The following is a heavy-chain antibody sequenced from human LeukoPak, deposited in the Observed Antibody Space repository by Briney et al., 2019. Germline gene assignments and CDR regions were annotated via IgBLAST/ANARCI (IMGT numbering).Heavy chain of an antibody. D-gene: IGHD1-7*01. CDR1: GFTFSSYS. CDR3: ARDPPPRITGATQTLDY. V-gene: IGHV3-48*01. CDR2: ISSSSSTI. J-gene: IGHJ4*02. Sequence: GGSLRLSCAASGFTFSSYSMNWVRQAPGKGLEWVSYISSSSSTIYYADSVKGRFTISRDNAKNSLYLQMNSLRAEDTAVYYCARDPPPRITGATQTLDYWGQGTLVTVSS.